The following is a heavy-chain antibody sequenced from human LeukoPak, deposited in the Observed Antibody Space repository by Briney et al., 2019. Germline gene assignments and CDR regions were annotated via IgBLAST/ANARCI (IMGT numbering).Heavy chain of an antibody. CDR1: GGTFSSYA. J-gene: IGHJ5*02. CDR3: ARDLGYYGSGSYYNWFDP. CDR2: IVPILGIA. Sequence: SVKVSCKASGGTFSSYAISWVRQAPGQGLEWMGRIVPILGIANYAQKLQGRVTITADKSTSTAYMELSSLRSEDTAVYYCARDLGYYGSGSYYNWFDPWGQGTLVTVSS. D-gene: IGHD3-10*01. V-gene: IGHV1-69*04.